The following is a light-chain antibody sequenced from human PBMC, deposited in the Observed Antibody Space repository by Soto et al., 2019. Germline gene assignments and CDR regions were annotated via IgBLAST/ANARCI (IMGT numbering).Light chain of an antibody. CDR1: NSDIGAYNY. J-gene: IGLJ2*01. Sequence: QSALTQPASVSGSPGQSITISCSGTNSDIGAYNYVSWFQQHPGKAPKLMIYDVDSRPSGVPDRFSGSKSGNTASLTISGLQAEDEAAYYCSSYSTTSTLVVFGGGTQLTVL. CDR3: SSYSTTSTLVV. V-gene: IGLV2-14*01. CDR2: DVD.